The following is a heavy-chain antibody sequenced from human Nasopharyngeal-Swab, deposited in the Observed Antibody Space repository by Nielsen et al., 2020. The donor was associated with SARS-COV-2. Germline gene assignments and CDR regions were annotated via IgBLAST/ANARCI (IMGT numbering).Heavy chain of an antibody. Sequence: ASVKVSCKASGYTFTSYGISWVRQAPGQGLEWMGWISAYIGNTNYAQKLQGRVTMTTDTSTSTAYMELRSLRSDDTAVYYCARDPLPYSSSSMDPWFDPWGQGTLGTVSS. CDR1: GYTFTSYG. V-gene: IGHV1-18*01. D-gene: IGHD6-6*01. J-gene: IGHJ5*02. CDR2: ISAYIGNT. CDR3: ARDPLPYSSSSMDPWFDP.